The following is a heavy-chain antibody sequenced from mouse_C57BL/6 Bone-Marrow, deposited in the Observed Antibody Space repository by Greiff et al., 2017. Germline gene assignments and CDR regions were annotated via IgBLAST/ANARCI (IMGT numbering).Heavy chain of an antibody. J-gene: IGHJ4*01. Sequence: QVTLKVSGPGILQPSQTLSLTCSFSGFSLSTFGMGVGWIRQPSGKGLEWLAHIWWDDDKYYNPALKSRLTISKDTSKNQVFLKIAKVDTSDTTTYYCARIAPIYDGYRFYAMDYWGQGTSVTVSS. CDR3: ARIAPIYDGYRFYAMDY. V-gene: IGHV8-8*01. CDR1: GFSLSTFGMG. CDR2: IWWDDDK. D-gene: IGHD2-3*01.